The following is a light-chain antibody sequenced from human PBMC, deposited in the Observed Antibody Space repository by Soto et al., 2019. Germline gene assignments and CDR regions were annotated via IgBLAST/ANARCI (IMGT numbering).Light chain of an antibody. CDR3: QQSFTTPRT. J-gene: IGKJ1*01. CDR2: AAS. V-gene: IGKV1-39*01. CDR1: QFVSSY. Sequence: DIQITQSPASLCPSFGDLVSITCRASQFVSSYLNWYQQKPGKAPQLLIYAASSLQSGVPPRFSGGRSGTDFTLTISSLQPEDFATYYCQQSFTTPRTFGQGTKVDI.